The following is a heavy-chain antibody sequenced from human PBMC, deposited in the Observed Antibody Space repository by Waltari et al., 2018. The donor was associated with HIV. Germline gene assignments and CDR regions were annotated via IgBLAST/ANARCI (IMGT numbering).Heavy chain of an antibody. Sequence: VQLQESGPGLVKPSQTLSLTSTVPGGSISSGRYYWSWIRQPAGKVLELIGRIYTSGSTNYNPSLKSRVTISVDTSKNQFSLKLRSVTAADTAVYYCARAYYDFWSGTGSSGNWFDPWGQGTLVTVSS. V-gene: IGHV4-61*02. CDR1: GGSISSGRYY. CDR2: IYTSGST. CDR3: ARAYYDFWSGTGSSGNWFDP. J-gene: IGHJ5*02. D-gene: IGHD3-3*01.